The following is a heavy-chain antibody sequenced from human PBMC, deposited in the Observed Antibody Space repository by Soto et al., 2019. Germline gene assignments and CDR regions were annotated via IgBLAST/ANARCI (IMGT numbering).Heavy chain of an antibody. J-gene: IGHJ5*02. CDR1: GFTFSSYA. D-gene: IGHD3-22*01. CDR2: ISGSGDST. Sequence: PVGSLRLSCAASGFTFSSYAMSWVRQAPGKGLEWVSAISGSGDSTYYADSVKGRFTISRDNSKNTLYLQMNSLRAEDTAVYYCAKDISRSSAYDPAWAQGPLANVS. CDR3: AKDISRSSAYDPA. V-gene: IGHV3-23*01.